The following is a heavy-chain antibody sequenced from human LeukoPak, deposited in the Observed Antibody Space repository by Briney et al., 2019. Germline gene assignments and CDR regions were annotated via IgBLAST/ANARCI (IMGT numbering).Heavy chain of an antibody. CDR1: GFTFSSYA. D-gene: IGHD3-10*01. J-gene: IGHJ6*04. CDR2: ISGSGGST. CDR3: ATTSGSGSYYYGMDV. V-gene: IGHV3-23*01. Sequence: GGSLRLSCAASGFTFSSYAMSWVRQPPGKGLEWVSAISGSGGSTYYADSVKGRFTISRDNSKNTLYLQMNSLRGEDTAVYYCATTSGSGSYYYGMDVWGKGTTVTVSS.